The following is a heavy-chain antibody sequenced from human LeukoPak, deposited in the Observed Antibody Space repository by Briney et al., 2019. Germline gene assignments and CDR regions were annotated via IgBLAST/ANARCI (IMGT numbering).Heavy chain of an antibody. CDR2: IIPILGIA. J-gene: IGHJ4*02. Sequence: SVKVSCKASGGTFSSCAISWVRQAPGQGLEWMGRIIPILGIANYAQKFQGRVTITADKSTSTAYMELSSLRSEDTAVYYCARDSVGSSLFDYWGQGTLVTVSS. D-gene: IGHD6-19*01. CDR1: GGTFSSCA. CDR3: ARDSVGSSLFDY. V-gene: IGHV1-69*04.